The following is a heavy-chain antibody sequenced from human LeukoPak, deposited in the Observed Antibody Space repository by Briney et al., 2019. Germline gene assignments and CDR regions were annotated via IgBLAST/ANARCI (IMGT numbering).Heavy chain of an antibody. CDR1: GFTFSSYE. Sequence: GGSLRLSCAAPGFTFSSYEMNWVRQAPGKGLEWVSYISSSGRTIYYADSVKGRFTISRDNAKNSLYLQMNSLRAEDTAVYYCARDNRGSSWYFDYWGQGTLVTVSS. D-gene: IGHD6-13*01. J-gene: IGHJ4*02. CDR2: ISSSGRTI. V-gene: IGHV3-48*03. CDR3: ARDNRGSSWYFDY.